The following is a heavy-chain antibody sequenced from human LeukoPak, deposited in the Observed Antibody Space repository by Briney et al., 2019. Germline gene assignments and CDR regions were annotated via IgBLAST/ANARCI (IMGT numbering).Heavy chain of an antibody. CDR3: ARGGSATIKTYYYYYYMDV. J-gene: IGHJ6*03. V-gene: IGHV4-59*01. D-gene: IGHD5-12*01. Sequence: SETLSLTCTVSGGSISSYYWSWIRQPPGKGLEWIGYIYYSGSTNYNPSLKSRVTISVDTSKNQFSLKLSSVTAADTAVYYCARGGSATIKTYYYYYYMDVWGKGTTVTVSS. CDR1: GGSISSYY. CDR2: IYYSGST.